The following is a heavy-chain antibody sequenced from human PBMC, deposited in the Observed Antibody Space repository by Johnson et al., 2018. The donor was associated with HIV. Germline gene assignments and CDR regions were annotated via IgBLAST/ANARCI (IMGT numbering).Heavy chain of an antibody. D-gene: IGHD6-13*01. CDR1: GFTFSDYY. CDR2: ISSSGSTI. J-gene: IGHJ3*02. CDR3: ARCSDPGYSSSWYLAAAFDI. Sequence: QVQLVESGGGVVQPGRSLRLSCAASGFTFSDYYMSWIRQAPGKGLEWLSYISSSGSTIYYADSVKGRFTLSRDNAKNSLYLQMNSLRAEDTAVYYCARCSDPGYSSSWYLAAAFDIWGQGTMVTVSS. V-gene: IGHV3-11*01.